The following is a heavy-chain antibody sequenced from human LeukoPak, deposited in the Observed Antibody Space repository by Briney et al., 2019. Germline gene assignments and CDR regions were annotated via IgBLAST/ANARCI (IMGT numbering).Heavy chain of an antibody. CDR3: AKEILGYYYYYGMDV. V-gene: IGHV3-64D*06. J-gene: IGHJ6*02. Sequence: PGGSLRLSCSASGFTFSSYAMHWVRQAPGKGLEYVSAISSNGGSTYYADSVKGRFTISRDNSKNTLYLQMSSLRAEDTAVYYCAKEILGYYYYYGMDVWGQGTTVTVSS. CDR1: GFTFSSYA. CDR2: ISSNGGST.